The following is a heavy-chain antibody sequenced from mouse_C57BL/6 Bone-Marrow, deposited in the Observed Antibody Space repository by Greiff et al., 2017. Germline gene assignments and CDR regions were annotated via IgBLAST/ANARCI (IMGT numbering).Heavy chain of an antibody. CDR2: IWSGGST. D-gene: IGHD2-5*01. V-gene: IGHV2-2*01. Sequence: QVQLQQSGPGLVQPSQSLSITCTVSGFSLTSYGVHWVRQSPGKGLEWLGVIWSGGSTDYNAAFIYRLSISKDNSKGQVFFKMNSLQADDTPIYYCARNRYYSNYAHYFGYWGQSNTLPGSS. J-gene: IGHJ2*01. CDR1: GFSLTSYG. CDR3: ARNRYYSNYAHYFGY.